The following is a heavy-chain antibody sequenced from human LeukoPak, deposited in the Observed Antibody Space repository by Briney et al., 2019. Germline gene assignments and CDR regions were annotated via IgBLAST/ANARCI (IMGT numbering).Heavy chain of an antibody. J-gene: IGHJ5*02. V-gene: IGHV3-30*14. D-gene: IGHD3-3*01. CDR3: AREDYHFLSTYGNWFDP. CDR1: GFTLKNYA. Sequence: RGSLRLSCTGSGFTLKNYAMHWIRQGPGRGLEWVAVVSYDASDQYYADSVKGRFTISRDNSKNTLYLQMTSLRAEDTAVYYCAREDYHFLSTYGNWFDPWGQGTLVTVSS. CDR2: VSYDASDQ.